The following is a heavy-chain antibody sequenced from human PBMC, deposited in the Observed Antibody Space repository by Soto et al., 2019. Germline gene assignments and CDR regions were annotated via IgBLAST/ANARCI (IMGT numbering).Heavy chain of an antibody. CDR1: GGSISSSSYY. Sequence: SETLSLTCTVSGGSISSSSYYWGWIRQPPGKGLEWIGSSYYSGSTYYNPSLKSRVTISVDTSKNQFSLKLSSVTAADTAVYSCASFLVLGHDYGDYVTNDYWFDPWCQVNXFTASS. CDR3: ASFLVLGHDYGDYVTNDYWFDP. D-gene: IGHD4-17*01. CDR2: SYYSGST. J-gene: IGHJ5*02. V-gene: IGHV4-39*01.